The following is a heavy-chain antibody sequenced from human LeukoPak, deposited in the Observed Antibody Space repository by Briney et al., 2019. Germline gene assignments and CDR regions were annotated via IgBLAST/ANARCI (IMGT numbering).Heavy chain of an antibody. V-gene: IGHV3-48*03. CDR2: ISSSGSTI. D-gene: IGHD3-22*01. CDR3: TTDEEGYFDY. Sequence: RGSLRLSCAASGFTFSSYEMNWVRQVPGKGLEWVSYISSSGSTIYYADSVKGRFTISRDNAKNTLYLQMNSLKTEDTAVYYCTTDEEGYFDYWGQGTLVTVSS. CDR1: GFTFSSYE. J-gene: IGHJ4*02.